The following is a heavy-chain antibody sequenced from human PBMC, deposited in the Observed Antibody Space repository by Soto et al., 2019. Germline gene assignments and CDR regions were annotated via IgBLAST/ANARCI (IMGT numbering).Heavy chain of an antibody. Sequence: PGGSLRLACAASGFTFSSYSMNWVRQSPGKGLEWVSSISSSSSYIYYADSVKGRFTISRDNAKNSLYLQMNSLRAEDTAVYYCARVPIVGAKGGFEYWGQGTMVTVSS. J-gene: IGHJ4*02. CDR1: GFTFSSYS. CDR2: ISSSSSYI. D-gene: IGHD1-26*01. CDR3: ARVPIVGAKGGFEY. V-gene: IGHV3-21*01.